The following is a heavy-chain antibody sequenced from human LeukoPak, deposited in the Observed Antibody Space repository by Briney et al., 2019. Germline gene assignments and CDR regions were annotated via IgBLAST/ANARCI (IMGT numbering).Heavy chain of an antibody. J-gene: IGHJ4*02. Sequence: ASVKVSSKASGYTFTGYYMHWVRQAPGQGLEWMGWINPNSGGTNYAQKFQGRVRMTRDTSISTAYMELSRLRSGDTAVYYCARVGGGATEIDYWGQGTLVTVSS. CDR1: GYTFTGYY. D-gene: IGHD1-26*01. CDR3: ARVGGGATEIDY. V-gene: IGHV1-2*02. CDR2: INPNSGGT.